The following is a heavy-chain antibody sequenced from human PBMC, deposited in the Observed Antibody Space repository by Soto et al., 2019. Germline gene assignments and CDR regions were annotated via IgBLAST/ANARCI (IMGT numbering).Heavy chain of an antibody. CDR3: ARIGFYDSSADY. CDR2: ISYDGSNK. CDR1: GFTFSSYA. V-gene: IGHV3-30-3*01. Sequence: QVQLVESGGGVVQPGRSLRLSCAASGFTFSSYAMYWVRQAPGKGLEWVAVISYDGSNKYYADSVKGRFTISRDNSKNTLYLQMNSLRAEDTAVYYCARIGFYDSSADYWGQGTLVTVSS. J-gene: IGHJ4*02. D-gene: IGHD3-22*01.